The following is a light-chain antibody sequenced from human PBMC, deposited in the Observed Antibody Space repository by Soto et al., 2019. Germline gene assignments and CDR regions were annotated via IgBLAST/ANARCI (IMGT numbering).Light chain of an antibody. J-gene: IGKJ1*01. CDR3: QQYNNWPLT. CDR2: DTY. CDR1: QSINNY. V-gene: IGKV3-11*01. Sequence: IVLTHSLATLSLSPCERATLSYRASQSINNYLAWYQQKPGQAPRLLISDTYNRATGIPARFSGSGSGTDFTLTISRLEPEDFAFYYCQQYNNWPLTFGQGTKVDI.